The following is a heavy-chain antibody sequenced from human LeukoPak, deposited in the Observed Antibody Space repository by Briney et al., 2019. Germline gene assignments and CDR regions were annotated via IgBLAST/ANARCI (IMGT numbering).Heavy chain of an antibody. CDR2: IYYSGST. V-gene: IGHV4-59*01. J-gene: IGHJ6*03. D-gene: IGHD4-11*01. Sequence: SETLSLTCTVSGGSISSYYWSWIRQPPGKGLEWIGYIYYSGSTNYNPSLKSRVTISVDTSKNQFSLKLSSVTAADTAVYYCARVGTTVTTGGPKYYYYYMDVWGKGTTVTVSS. CDR1: GGSISSYY. CDR3: ARVGTTVTTGGPKYYYYYMDV.